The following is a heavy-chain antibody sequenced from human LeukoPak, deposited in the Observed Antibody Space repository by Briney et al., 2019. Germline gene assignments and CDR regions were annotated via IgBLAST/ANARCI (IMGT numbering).Heavy chain of an antibody. CDR3: ARGLRSGDSSGYYSSRYSNYYYYMDV. CDR1: GGSISSGSYY. CDR2: IYTSGST. D-gene: IGHD3-22*01. Sequence: KTSETLSLTCTVSGGSISSGSYYWSWIRQPAGKGLEWIGRIYTSGSTNYNPSLKSRVTISVDTSKNQFSLKLSSVTAADTAVYYCARGLRSGDSSGYYSSRYSNYYYYMDVWGKGTTVTISS. V-gene: IGHV4-61*02. J-gene: IGHJ6*03.